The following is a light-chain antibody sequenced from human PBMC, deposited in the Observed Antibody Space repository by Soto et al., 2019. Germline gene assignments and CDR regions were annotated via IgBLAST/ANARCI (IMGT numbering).Light chain of an antibody. J-gene: IGKJ1*01. CDR2: GAS. CDR1: QSVSSSY. V-gene: IGKV3-20*01. CDR3: QQYHTSPLT. Sequence: EIVLTQPPGTLSLSPGERATFSCRASQSVSSSYIAWYQQKRGQAPRRLIYGASIRATGIPDRFSGSGSGTDFTLTISRLEPEDFALYYCQQYHTSPLTFGQGTKVDIK.